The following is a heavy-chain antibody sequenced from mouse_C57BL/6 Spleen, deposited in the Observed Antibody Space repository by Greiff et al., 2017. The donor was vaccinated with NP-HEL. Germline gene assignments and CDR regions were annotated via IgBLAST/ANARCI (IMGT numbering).Heavy chain of an antibody. V-gene: IGHV1-59*01. J-gene: IGHJ2*01. Sequence: QVQLQQSGAELVRPGTSVKLSCKASGYTFTSYWMHWVKQRPGQGLEWIGVIDPSDSYTNYNQKFKGKATLTVDTSSSTAYMQLSSLTSEDSAVYYCASLLTGKGFFDYWGQGTTLTVSS. D-gene: IGHD4-1*01. CDR1: GYTFTSYW. CDR2: IDPSDSYT. CDR3: ASLLTGKGFFDY.